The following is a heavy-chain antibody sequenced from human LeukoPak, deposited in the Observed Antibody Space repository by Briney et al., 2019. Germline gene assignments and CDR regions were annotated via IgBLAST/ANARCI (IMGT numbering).Heavy chain of an antibody. V-gene: IGHV1-18*01. J-gene: IGHJ6*02. Sequence: ASVKVSCKASGYTFTSYGISWVRQAPGQGLEWMGWISAYNGNTNYAQKLQGRVTMTTDTSTSTAYMELRSLRSDDTAVYYCARERCSSTSCYSHYYYGMDVWGQGTTVTVSS. CDR2: ISAYNGNT. CDR1: GYTFTSYG. CDR3: ARERCSSTSCYSHYYYGMDV. D-gene: IGHD2-2*01.